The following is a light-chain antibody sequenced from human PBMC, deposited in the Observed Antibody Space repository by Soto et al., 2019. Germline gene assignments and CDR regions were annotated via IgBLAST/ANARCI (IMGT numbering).Light chain of an antibody. Sequence: EIVLTQSPGTLSLSPGERATLSCRASQSVSNYLAWYQQKPGQAPRLLLYGVSSRATGIPDRFSGSGSATDFTLTINRLEPEDFAVYYCQQYSIFALSFGGGTKVEIK. V-gene: IGKV3-20*01. J-gene: IGKJ4*01. CDR3: QQYSIFALS. CDR1: QSVSNY. CDR2: GVS.